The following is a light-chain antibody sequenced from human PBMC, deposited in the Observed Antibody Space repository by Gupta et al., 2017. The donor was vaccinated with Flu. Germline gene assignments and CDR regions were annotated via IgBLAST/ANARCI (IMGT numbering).Light chain of an antibody. CDR1: TSDIGDYDY. Sequence: QSALTQPASVSSSPGHSISISCTGSTSDIGDYDYVSWYQQHPGKGPRLIIYEVTKRPSGISSRFSASKSGTTASLTISGLQAEDEAHYFCASYTATSALGLFGGGTKLTVL. V-gene: IGLV2-14*03. J-gene: IGLJ2*01. CDR2: EVT. CDR3: ASYTATSALGL.